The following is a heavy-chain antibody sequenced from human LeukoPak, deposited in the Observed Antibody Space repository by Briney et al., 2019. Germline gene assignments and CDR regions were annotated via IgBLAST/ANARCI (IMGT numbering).Heavy chain of an antibody. Sequence: GGSLRLSCAASGFTFSSYEMNWVRQAPGKGLEWASYISSSGSTIYYADSVKGRFTISRDNAKNSLYLQMNSLRAEDTAVYYCARDHRGSGWKGATGQRFDYWGQGTLVTVSS. V-gene: IGHV3-48*03. J-gene: IGHJ4*02. CDR2: ISSSGSTI. CDR3: ARDHRGSGWKGATGQRFDY. CDR1: GFTFSSYE. D-gene: IGHD6-19*01.